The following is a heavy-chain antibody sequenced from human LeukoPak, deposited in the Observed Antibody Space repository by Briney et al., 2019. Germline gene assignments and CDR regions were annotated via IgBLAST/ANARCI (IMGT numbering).Heavy chain of an antibody. CDR2: ISSSSSTI. Sequence: GGSLRLSCAASGFTFSSYSMNWVRQAPGKGLEWVSYISSSSSTIYYADSVKGRFTISRDNAKNSLYLQMNSLRAEDTAVYYCARGRFDAFDIWGQGTMVTVSS. CDR1: GFTFSSYS. D-gene: IGHD3-10*01. CDR3: ARGRFDAFDI. J-gene: IGHJ3*02. V-gene: IGHV3-48*04.